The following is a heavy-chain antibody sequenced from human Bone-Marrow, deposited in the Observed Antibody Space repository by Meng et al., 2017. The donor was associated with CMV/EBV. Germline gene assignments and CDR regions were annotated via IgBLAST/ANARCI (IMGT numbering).Heavy chain of an antibody. CDR3: ARRIGAVAGIVDFNYYYYGMDV. CDR1: GYTFTGYY. CDR2: INPNSGGT. D-gene: IGHD6-19*01. Sequence: ASVKVSCKASGYTFTGYYMHWVRQAPGQGLEWMGWINPNSGGTNYAQKFQGRVTITADKSTSTAYMELSSLRSEDTAVYYCARRIGAVAGIVDFNYYYYGMDVWAQGTTVTVSS. J-gene: IGHJ6*02. V-gene: IGHV1-2*02.